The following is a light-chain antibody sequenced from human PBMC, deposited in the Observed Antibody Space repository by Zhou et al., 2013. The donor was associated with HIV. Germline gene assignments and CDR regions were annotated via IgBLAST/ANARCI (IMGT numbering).Light chain of an antibody. V-gene: IGKV1-39*01. J-gene: IGKJ2*03. CDR1: ESVASN. Sequence: DIRMTQSPSSLSASVGDRITIGCRASESVASNINWFRQSPGKAPQLLIYKATDLQRGVPSRFSGSGSGTFFTLTIASLQVDDFATYYCQQYNSYPYSFGLGTKLEIK. CDR2: KAT. CDR3: QQYNSYPYS.